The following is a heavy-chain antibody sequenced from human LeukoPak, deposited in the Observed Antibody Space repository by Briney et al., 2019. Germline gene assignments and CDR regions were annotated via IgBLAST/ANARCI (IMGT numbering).Heavy chain of an antibody. J-gene: IGHJ4*02. CDR3: ARDGDGYNSIDY. Sequence: SETLSLTCAVYGGSFSGYYWSWIRQHPGKGLEWIGYIYYSGRTYYNPSLKSRVIISVDTSKNQFSLKLNSVTAADTAVYYCARDGDGYNSIDYWGQGTLVTVSS. CDR1: GGSFSGYY. D-gene: IGHD5-24*01. CDR2: IYYSGRT. V-gene: IGHV4-31*11.